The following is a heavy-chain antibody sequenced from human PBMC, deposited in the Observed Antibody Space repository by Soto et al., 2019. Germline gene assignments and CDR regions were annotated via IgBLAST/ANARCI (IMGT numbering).Heavy chain of an antibody. D-gene: IGHD3-16*02. Sequence: SETLFLTGIFSDRSNICYSWSWLRQPPGKGLEWIGHIYYCGRTNYNPSHKSRVTISVDTSKNQFSLKLSSVTAADTAVYYCAGHSKLYEYICGRYRSSFDYWGQGTLVTVS. CDR1: DRSNICYS. J-gene: IGHJ4*02. CDR3: AGHSKLYEYICGRYRSSFDY. CDR2: IYYCGRT. V-gene: IGHV4-59*08.